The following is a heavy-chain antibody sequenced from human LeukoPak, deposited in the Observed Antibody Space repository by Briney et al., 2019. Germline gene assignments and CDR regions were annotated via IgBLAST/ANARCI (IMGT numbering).Heavy chain of an antibody. CDR1: GFTFSSYW. J-gene: IGHJ4*02. CDR2: IKQDGSEK. V-gene: IGHV3-7*03. Sequence: GGSLRLSCAASGFTFSSYWMSWVRQAPGKGLEWVANIKQDGSEKYYVDSVKGRFTISRDNAKNSLYLQMNSLRSDDTAVYYCARDISTPRWLQPVGDYFDYWGQGTLVTVSS. CDR3: ARDISTPRWLQPVGDYFDY. D-gene: IGHD5-24*01.